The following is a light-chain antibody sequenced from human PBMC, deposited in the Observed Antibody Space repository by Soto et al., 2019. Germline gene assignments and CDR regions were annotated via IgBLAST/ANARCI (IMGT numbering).Light chain of an antibody. Sequence: EIVLTQSPGTLSLSPGERATLSCRASQSITSNFLAWYQQKPGQAPRLLIYGASTRAAGVPDRFSGSGSGTDFTLTITRLEPEDFALYYCQQYGRSPLRYPVGRGTKLGV. CDR2: GAS. CDR3: QQYGRSPLRYP. V-gene: IGKV3-20*01. CDR1: QSITSNF. J-gene: IGKJ2*01.